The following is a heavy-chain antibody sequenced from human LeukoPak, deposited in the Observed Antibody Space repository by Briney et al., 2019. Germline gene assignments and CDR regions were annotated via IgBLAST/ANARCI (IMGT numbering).Heavy chain of an antibody. D-gene: IGHD3-16*01. CDR1: GFTFTNYG. V-gene: IGHV3-23*01. CDR3: AKDGGSLGEVRD. Sequence: GGTLRRACTASGFTFTNYGMNWVRQAPGKGLEWVSVISGGGGSTYYADSVMGRFTISRDNSKDTLYLHMNSLRAEDTAVYYCAKDGGSLGEVRDWGQGTLVTVSS. J-gene: IGHJ4*02. CDR2: ISGGGGST.